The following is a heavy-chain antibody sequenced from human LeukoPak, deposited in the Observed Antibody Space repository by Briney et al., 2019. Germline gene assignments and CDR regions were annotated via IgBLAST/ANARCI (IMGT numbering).Heavy chain of an antibody. D-gene: IGHD2-15*01. CDR2: IKSKTDGGTT. V-gene: IGHV3-15*01. CDR1: GFTFSNAW. CDR3: TTASRYCSGGSCFFDAFDI. J-gene: IGHJ3*02. Sequence: PGGSLRLSCAASGFTFSNAWMSWVRQGPGKGLDWVGRIKSKTDGGTTDYAAPVKGRFTISRDDSKNTLYLQMNSLKTEDTAVYYCTTASRYCSGGSCFFDAFDIWGQGTMVTVSS.